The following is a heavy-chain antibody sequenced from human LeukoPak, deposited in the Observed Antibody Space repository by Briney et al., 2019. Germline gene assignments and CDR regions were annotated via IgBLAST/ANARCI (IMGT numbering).Heavy chain of an antibody. CDR2: ISSSGSTI. Sequence: PGGSLRLSCAASDFTVSSNYMNWVRRSPGKGLEWVSYISSSGSTIYYADSVKGRFTISRDNAKNSLYLQMNSLRAEDTAVYYCARDRYCSSTSCYDPDYFDYWGQGTLVTVSS. CDR3: ARDRYCSSTSCYDPDYFDY. J-gene: IGHJ4*02. CDR1: DFTVSSNY. D-gene: IGHD2-2*01. V-gene: IGHV3-48*03.